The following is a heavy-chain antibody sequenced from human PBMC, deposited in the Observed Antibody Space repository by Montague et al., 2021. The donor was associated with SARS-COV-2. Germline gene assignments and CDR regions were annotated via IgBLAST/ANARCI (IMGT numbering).Heavy chain of an antibody. CDR1: GGSISSGSYY. CDR3: ARVGVGTMGRGVIPAYYYYGMDV. V-gene: IGHV4-61*02. CDR2: IYTSGST. D-gene: IGHD3-10*01. J-gene: IGHJ6*02. Sequence: TLSLTCTVSGGSISSGSYYWSWIRQPAGKGLEWIGRIYTSGSTNYNPSLKSRVTISVDTSKNQFSLKLSSVTAADTAEYYCARVGVGTMGRGVIPAYYYYGMDVWGQGTTVTVSS.